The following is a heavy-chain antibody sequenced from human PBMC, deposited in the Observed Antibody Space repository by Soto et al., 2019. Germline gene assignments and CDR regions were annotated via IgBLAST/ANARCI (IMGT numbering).Heavy chain of an antibody. Sequence: DVQLVESGGGLVQPGGSLRLSCAASGFTFSTYSMNWVRQAPGKGLEWVSYISSSSSTIHYADSVKGRFTISSDNAKHSLYLHMNSLSAEDTAVYYCATCSSTKYRSTFSCYWRQGTLVPVSS. V-gene: IGHV3-48*01. D-gene: IGHD6-13*01. J-gene: IGHJ1*01. CDR3: ATCSSTKYRSTFSCY. CDR1: GFTFSTYS. CDR2: ISSSSSTI.